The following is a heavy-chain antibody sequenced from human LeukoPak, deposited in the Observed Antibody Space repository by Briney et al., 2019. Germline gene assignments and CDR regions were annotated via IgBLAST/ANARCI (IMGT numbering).Heavy chain of an antibody. V-gene: IGHV4-39*07. J-gene: IGHJ4*02. D-gene: IGHD5-12*01. CDR3: ARGRGYSGYDPWVC. CDR1: GGSISSSSYY. CDR2: IYYSGST. Sequence: SETLSLTCTVSGGSISSSSYYWGWIRQPPGKGLEWIGSIYYSGSTYYNPSLKSRVTISVDTSKNQFSLKLSSVTAADTAVYYCARGRGYSGYDPWVCWGQGTLVTVSS.